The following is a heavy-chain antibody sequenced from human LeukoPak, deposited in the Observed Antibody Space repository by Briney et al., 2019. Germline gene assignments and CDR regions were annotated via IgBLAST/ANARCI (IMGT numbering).Heavy chain of an antibody. Sequence: GGSVRLSCAASGFTFRNAWMSWVRQAPGKGLEWVGLIRTHTDGGTTDYAGPGKGRFTISRDDSKNTLYLQMNSLRVEDTAVYYCAREWGVVVPAAAFDYWGQGTLVTVSS. CDR1: GFTFRNAW. V-gene: IGHV3-15*01. J-gene: IGHJ4*02. CDR3: AREWGVVVPAAAFDY. D-gene: IGHD2-2*01. CDR2: IRTHTDGGTT.